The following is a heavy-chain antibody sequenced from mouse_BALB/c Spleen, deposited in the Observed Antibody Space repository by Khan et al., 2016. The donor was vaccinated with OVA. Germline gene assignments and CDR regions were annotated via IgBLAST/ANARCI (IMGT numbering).Heavy chain of an antibody. V-gene: IGHV14-1*02. D-gene: IGHD2-3*01. J-gene: IGHJ3*01. Sequence: VQLKESGAELVRPGALVRLSCKASAFNIKDNYIHWIKQRPEQGLVWIGRIDPENGNTKYDPKFQDKASITSDTSSNTAYLQLSSLTSEDTAYYYCARDGFSPWFAYWGQGTLVTVSA. CDR3: ARDGFSPWFAY. CDR1: AFNIKDNY. CDR2: IDPENGNT.